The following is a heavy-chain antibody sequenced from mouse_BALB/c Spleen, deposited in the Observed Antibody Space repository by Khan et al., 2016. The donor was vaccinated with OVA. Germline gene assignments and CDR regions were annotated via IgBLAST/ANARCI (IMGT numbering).Heavy chain of an antibody. V-gene: IGHV1-20*02. CDR2: INPHIGET. CDR3: ARIYGSDFDY. D-gene: IGHD1-1*01. CDR1: GYSFTGYF. J-gene: IGHJ2*01. Sequence: VQLKESGPELVKPGASVKISCKASGYSFTGYFMNWVMQSHGKSLEWIGRINPHIGETFYNPKFKGKATLTVDESSSTAHMELRSLASEASAVYYCARIYGSDFDYWGQGTTLTVSS.